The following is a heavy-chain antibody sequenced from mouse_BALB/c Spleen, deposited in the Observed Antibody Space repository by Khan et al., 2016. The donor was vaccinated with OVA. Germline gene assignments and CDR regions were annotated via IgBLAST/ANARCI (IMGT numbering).Heavy chain of an antibody. V-gene: IGHV1S135*01. CDR1: GYSFTNYY. Sequence: VQLKESGPELMKPGASVKISCKASGYSFTNYYIHWVIQSPGKSLEWIGYIDPFSGGTSYNQKFKGKATLTVDKSSSTAYIHLSNLTSEDSAVYYCTRNGFVAWFTYWGQGTLVTVSA. CDR3: TRNGFVAWFTY. D-gene: IGHD2-2*01. CDR2: IDPFSGGT. J-gene: IGHJ3*01.